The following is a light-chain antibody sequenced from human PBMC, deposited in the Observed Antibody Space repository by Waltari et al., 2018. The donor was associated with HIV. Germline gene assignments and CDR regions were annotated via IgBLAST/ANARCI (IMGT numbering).Light chain of an antibody. Sequence: IVLTQSPATLSLSPGVRATLACRASQSVSSYLAWYQQKPVQAPRLLIYVASNRATGIPARFSGSGSATDFTHTIGSLWPQDVAVYYCQQRSNWPLTFGGGTKVEIK. V-gene: IGKV3-11*01. CDR2: VAS. J-gene: IGKJ4*01. CDR1: QSVSSY. CDR3: QQRSNWPLT.